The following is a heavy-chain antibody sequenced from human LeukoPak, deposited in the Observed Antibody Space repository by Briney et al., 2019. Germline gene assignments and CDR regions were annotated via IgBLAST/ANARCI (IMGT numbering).Heavy chain of an antibody. Sequence: ASVKVSCKASGYTFTSYYMHWVRQAPGQGLEWMGIINPSGGKTNYAQKFQERVTINRDMSTRTAYMELSSLRFEDTAVYYCAAIASPGEGAGSFDYWGQGTLVTVSS. CDR3: AAIASPGEGAGSFDY. D-gene: IGHD3-10*01. J-gene: IGHJ4*02. CDR2: INPSGGKT. V-gene: IGHV1-46*01. CDR1: GYTFTSYY.